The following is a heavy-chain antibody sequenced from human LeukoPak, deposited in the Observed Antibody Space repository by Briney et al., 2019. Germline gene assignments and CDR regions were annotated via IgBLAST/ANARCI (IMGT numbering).Heavy chain of an antibody. V-gene: IGHV1-69*05. D-gene: IGHD3-10*01. CDR1: GGTFSSYA. Sequence: ASVKVSCKASGGTFSSYAISWVRQAPGQGLEWMGGIIPIFGTANYAQKFQGRVTMTTDTSTSTAYMELRSLRSDDTAVYYCARDYVFNYYGSGSYSPHFDYWGQGTLVTVSS. CDR2: IIPIFGTA. CDR3: ARDYVFNYYGSGSYSPHFDY. J-gene: IGHJ4*02.